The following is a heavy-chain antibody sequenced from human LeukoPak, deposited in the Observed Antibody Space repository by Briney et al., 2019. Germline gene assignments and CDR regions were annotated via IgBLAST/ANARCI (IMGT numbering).Heavy chain of an antibody. CDR1: GFTFSRYW. J-gene: IGHJ4*02. CDR3: AREGISADIVVVVEPCFDY. D-gene: IGHD2-15*01. V-gene: IGHV3-74*01. Sequence: GGSLRLSCAASGFTFSRYWMHWVRQAPGKGLVWVSHIDSYGTARNYADSVEGRFTISRDNAKNSLYLQMNSLRAEDTAVYYCAREGISADIVVVVEPCFDYWGQGTLVTVSS. CDR2: IDSYGTAR.